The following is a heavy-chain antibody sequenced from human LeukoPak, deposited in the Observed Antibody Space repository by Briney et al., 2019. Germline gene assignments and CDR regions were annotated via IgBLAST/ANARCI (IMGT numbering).Heavy chain of an antibody. CDR3: AKGGYNYAPGLDY. CDR1: GFTFSDYG. J-gene: IGHJ4*02. D-gene: IGHD5-18*01. V-gene: IGHV3-30*18. CDR2: TSSDGSNK. Sequence: PGGSLRLSCAASGFTFSDYGIHWVRQAPGKGLEWVAVTSSDGSNKFYADSVKGRFTISRDNSKNILYLQMNSLRAEDTAVYYCAKGGYNYAPGLDYRGQGTLVTVSS.